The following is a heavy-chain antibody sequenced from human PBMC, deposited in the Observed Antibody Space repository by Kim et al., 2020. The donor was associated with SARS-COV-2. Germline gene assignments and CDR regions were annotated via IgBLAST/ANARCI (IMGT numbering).Heavy chain of an antibody. CDR2: IYTSGST. J-gene: IGHJ5*02. Sequence: SETLSLTCTVSGGSISSYYWSWIRQPAGKGLEWIGRIYTSGSTNYNPSLKSRVTMSVDTSKNQFSLKLSSVTAADTAVYYCARLTWNYEDGWFDPWGQGTLVTVSS. CDR3: ARLTWNYEDGWFDP. CDR1: GGSISSYY. D-gene: IGHD1-7*01. V-gene: IGHV4-4*07.